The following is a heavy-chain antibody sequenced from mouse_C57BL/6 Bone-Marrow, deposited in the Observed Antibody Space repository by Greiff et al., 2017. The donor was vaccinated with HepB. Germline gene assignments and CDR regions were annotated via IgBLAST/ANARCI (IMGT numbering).Heavy chain of an antibody. CDR3: ARQLRSYFDY. V-gene: IGHV1-81*01. D-gene: IGHD3-2*02. Sequence: VKLMESGAELARPGASVKLSCKASGYTFTSYGISWVKQRTGQGLEWIGEIYPRSGNTYYNEKFKGKATLTADKSSSTAYMELRSLTSEDSAVYFCARQLRSYFDYWGQGTTLTVSS. J-gene: IGHJ2*01. CDR2: IYPRSGNT. CDR1: GYTFTSYG.